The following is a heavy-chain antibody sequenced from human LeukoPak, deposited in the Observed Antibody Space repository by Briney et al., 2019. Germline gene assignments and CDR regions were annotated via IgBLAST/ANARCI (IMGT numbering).Heavy chain of an antibody. CDR1: GFTFSSYG. D-gene: IGHD4-23*01. CDR3: AKTGSWGNSNYYFDY. CDR2: IRYDGGKK. Sequence: TGGSLRLSCAASGFTFSSYGMHWVRQAPGKGLEWVAFIRYDGGKKYYADSVKGRFTISRDNSKNTLYLQMNSLRAEDTALYYCAKTGSWGNSNYYFDYWGQGTLVTVSS. V-gene: IGHV3-30*02. J-gene: IGHJ4*02.